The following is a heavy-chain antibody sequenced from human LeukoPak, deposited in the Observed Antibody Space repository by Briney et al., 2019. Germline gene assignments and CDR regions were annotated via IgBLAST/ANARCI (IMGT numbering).Heavy chain of an antibody. V-gene: IGHV4-39*02. J-gene: IGHJ4*02. Sequence: SETLSLTCTVSGGSISSSSYYWGWIRQPPGKGLEWIGSIYYSGSTYYNPSLKSRVTISVDTSKNQFSLKLSSVTAADAAVYYCAREGSWYRPYDYWGQGTLVTVSS. D-gene: IGHD6-13*01. CDR1: GGSISSSSYY. CDR3: AREGSWYRPYDY. CDR2: IYYSGST.